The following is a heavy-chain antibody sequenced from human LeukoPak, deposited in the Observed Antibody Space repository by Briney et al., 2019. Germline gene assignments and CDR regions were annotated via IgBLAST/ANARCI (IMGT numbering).Heavy chain of an antibody. V-gene: IGHV3-30*04. CDR1: GFTFSSYA. D-gene: IGHD2-15*01. CDR3: ATPVVDAFDI. Sequence: PGGSLRLSCAASGFTFSSYAMHWVRQAPGKGLEWVAVISYDGSNKYYADSVEGRFTISRDNSKNTLYLQMNSLRAEDTAVYYCATPVVDAFDIWGQGTMVTVSS. J-gene: IGHJ3*02. CDR2: ISYDGSNK.